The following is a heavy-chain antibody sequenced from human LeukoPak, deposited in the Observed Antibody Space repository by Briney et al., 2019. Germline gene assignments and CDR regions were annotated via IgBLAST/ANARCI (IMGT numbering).Heavy chain of an antibody. CDR1: GYTVTSYY. J-gene: IGHJ4*02. D-gene: IGHD5-24*01. CDR3: ARDRAVATIGGVDY. Sequence: ASVKVSCKASGYTVTSYYMHWVRQAPGRGLEWMGWIEPHSGGTNYAQKFQGRVTMTRDTSISTAYMELSRLRSDDTAVYYCARDRAVATIGGVDYWGQGTLVTVSS. V-gene: IGHV1-2*02. CDR2: IEPHSGGT.